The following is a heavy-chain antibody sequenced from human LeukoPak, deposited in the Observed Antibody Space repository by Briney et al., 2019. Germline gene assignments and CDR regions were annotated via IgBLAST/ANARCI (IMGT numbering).Heavy chain of an antibody. CDR2: VSYDGRDR. CDR3: ARDRINMMVLVHDSGLDL. Sequence: PGGSLRLSCAASGFTLSEYGIHWVRQAPGKGLEWVVVVSYDGRDRYYADSVNGRFTISRDISSDTVSLQMNSLRVEDTAVYFCARDRINMMVLVHDSGLDLWGQGTLVSVSS. J-gene: IGHJ4*01. CDR1: GFTLSEYG. D-gene: IGHD3-22*01. V-gene: IGHV3-30*01.